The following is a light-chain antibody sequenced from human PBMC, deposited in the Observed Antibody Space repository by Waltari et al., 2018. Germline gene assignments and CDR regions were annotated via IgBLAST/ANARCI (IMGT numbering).Light chain of an antibody. CDR1: SSDVGGYHY. CDR3: CSYAGSSTVV. CDR2: DVS. Sequence: QSALTQPASVSGSPGQSITISCPGTSSDVGGYHYVSWYQQHPGKAPKLLIYDVSKRPSGVSNRFSGSKSGNTASLTISGLQAEDDADYYCCSYAGSSTVVFGGGTKLTVL. V-gene: IGLV2-23*02. J-gene: IGLJ2*01.